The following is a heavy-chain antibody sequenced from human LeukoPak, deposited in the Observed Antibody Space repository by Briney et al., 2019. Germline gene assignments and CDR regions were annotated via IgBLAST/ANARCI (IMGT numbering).Heavy chain of an antibody. CDR3: AREGPSWYVFDY. CDR1: GGSFSGYY. D-gene: IGHD6-13*01. V-gene: IGHV3-21*01. CDR2: ISSSSSYI. J-gene: IGHJ4*02. Sequence: ETLSLTCAVYGGSFSGYYWSWIRQPPGKGLEWVSSISSSSSYIYYADSVKGRFTISRDNAKNSLYLQMNSLRAEDTAVYYCAREGPSWYVFDYWGQGTLVTVSS.